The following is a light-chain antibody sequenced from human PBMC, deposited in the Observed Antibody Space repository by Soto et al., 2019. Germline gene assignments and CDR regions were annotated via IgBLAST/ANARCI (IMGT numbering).Light chain of an antibody. Sequence: IQLTQSPSSLSASVGHRPTITSRASQGISNFLAWYQQKPGKAPKLLIYDASNLEAGVPSRFRGSASGTDFTFTISRLQPEDIATYYCQQYENLPTFGQGTRLDIK. CDR2: DAS. J-gene: IGKJ5*01. V-gene: IGKV1-33*01. CDR1: QGISNF. CDR3: QQYENLPT.